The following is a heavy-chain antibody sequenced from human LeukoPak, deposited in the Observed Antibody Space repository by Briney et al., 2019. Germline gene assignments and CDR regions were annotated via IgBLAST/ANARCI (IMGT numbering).Heavy chain of an antibody. CDR1: GGTFISNA. V-gene: IGHV1-69*04. D-gene: IGHD4-11*01. CDR2: IIPIFGIT. CDR3: ASGRMTTETTYCFDP. J-gene: IGHJ5*02. Sequence: SVKVSCKASGGTFISNAITWVRQAPGQGLEWMGRIIPIFGITDYAQKFQGRVTITADKSTSTAYMEFSSLRSEDTAIYYCASGRMTTETTYCFDPWGQGTLITVSS.